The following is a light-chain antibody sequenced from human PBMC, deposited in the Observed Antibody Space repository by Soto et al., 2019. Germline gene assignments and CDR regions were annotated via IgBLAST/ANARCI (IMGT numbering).Light chain of an antibody. V-gene: IGKV3-15*01. J-gene: IGKJ1*01. CDR2: GAS. CDR3: QQYNNWPGA. CDR1: QSVSSK. Sequence: EIVMTQSPATLSVSPGERATLSCRASQSVSSKLAWYQQKPGQAPRLLIYGASTRATGIPARFSGSGSGTEFTLPISSLQSEDFAVYYCQQYNNWPGAFGQGTKV.